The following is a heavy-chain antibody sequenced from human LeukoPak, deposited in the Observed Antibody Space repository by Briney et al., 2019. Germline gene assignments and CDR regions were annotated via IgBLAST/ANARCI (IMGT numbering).Heavy chain of an antibody. CDR3: PRRMGSSWYYFDY. CDR1: GFTFSSYE. CDR2: ISSSGTTI. J-gene: IGHJ4*02. Sequence: GGSLRLSCAASGFTFSSYEMNWVRQAPGKGLEWVSYISSSGTTIYYADSVKGRFTISRDHAKNSLYLQMNSLRAEDTAVYYCPRRMGSSWYYFDYWGQGTLVTVSS. V-gene: IGHV3-48*03. D-gene: IGHD6-13*01.